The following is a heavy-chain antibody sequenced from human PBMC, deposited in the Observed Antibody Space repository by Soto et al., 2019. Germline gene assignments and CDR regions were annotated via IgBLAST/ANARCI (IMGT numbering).Heavy chain of an antibody. CDR1: GFTFSSYA. CDR3: ARSSDSRGWYGVDY. J-gene: IGHJ4*02. D-gene: IGHD6-19*01. Sequence: QVQLVESGGGVVQPGRSLRLSCAASGFTFSSYAMHWVRQAPGKGLVWVAVISYDGTNKYYADSVKGQFTISRDNSKKTLYLQMNSLRAEDTDVYYCARSSDSRGWYGVDYWGQGTLVTGSS. V-gene: IGHV3-30-3*01. CDR2: ISYDGTNK.